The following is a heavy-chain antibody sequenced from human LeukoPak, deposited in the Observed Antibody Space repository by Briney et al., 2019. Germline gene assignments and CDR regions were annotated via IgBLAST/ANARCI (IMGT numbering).Heavy chain of an antibody. J-gene: IGHJ4*02. CDR2: INHGGGT. D-gene: IGHD4-17*01. Sequence: SETQSLTCAVYGGSFSDYFWNWIRQTPGKGLEWIGEINHGGGTNYNPSLKSRATISVDTSKKQFSLNLTSVTAADTAVYYCARGEDGTGDYRPTYFDSWGQGTLVTVSS. V-gene: IGHV4-34*01. CDR1: GGSFSDYF. CDR3: ARGEDGTGDYRPTYFDS.